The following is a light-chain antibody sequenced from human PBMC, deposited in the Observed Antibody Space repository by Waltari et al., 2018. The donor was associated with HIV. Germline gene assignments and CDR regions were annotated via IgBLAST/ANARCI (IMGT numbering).Light chain of an antibody. Sequence: DIQMTQSPSSLSASVGDRVTITCRASQSINNYLNWYQQKPGQAPTLLIYDVSNLHTGVPSRFRGNGSGTDFSLSISSLQTEDFATYYCQQSFSVIYTFGQGTKLEIK. J-gene: IGKJ2*01. CDR2: DVS. V-gene: IGKV1-39*01. CDR3: QQSFSVIYT. CDR1: QSINNY.